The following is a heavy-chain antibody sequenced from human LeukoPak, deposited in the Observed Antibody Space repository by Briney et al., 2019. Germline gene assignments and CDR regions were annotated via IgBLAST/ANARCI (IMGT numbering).Heavy chain of an antibody. CDR1: GFTFSSYW. Sequence: GGSLRLSCAASGFTFSSYWMSWVRQAPGKGLEWVANIKQDGSEKYYVDSVKGRFTIPRDNAKNSLYLQMNSLRAEDTAVYYCARYSSGWYLDPFDYWGQGTLVAVSS. J-gene: IGHJ4*02. CDR3: ARYSSGWYLDPFDY. V-gene: IGHV3-7*01. CDR2: IKQDGSEK. D-gene: IGHD6-19*01.